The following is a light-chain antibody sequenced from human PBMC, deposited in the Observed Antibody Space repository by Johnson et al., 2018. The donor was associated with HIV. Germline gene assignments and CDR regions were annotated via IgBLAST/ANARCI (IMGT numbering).Light chain of an antibody. CDR3: GTWDSSMRAV. V-gene: IGLV1-51*01. CDR2: GNN. CDR1: SSNIGNNY. J-gene: IGLJ1*01. Sequence: QSVLTQPPSVSAAPGQKVTISCSGSSSNIGNNYVSWYQQFPGTAPKLIIYGNNKRPSGIPDRFSGSKSGTSATLGITGLQTGDEANYYCGTWDSSMRAVFGSGTKVTVL.